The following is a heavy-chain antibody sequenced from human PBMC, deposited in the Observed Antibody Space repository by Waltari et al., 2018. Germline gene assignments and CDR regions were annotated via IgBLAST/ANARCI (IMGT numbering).Heavy chain of an antibody. CDR2: IYHYGSA. J-gene: IGHJ4*02. CDR3: AKAGLNTVTEGYFDY. Sequence: QVQLQESGPGLVKPSETLSLTCTVSGDSISNSNGWSWFRPPPGKGLEWIGEIYHYGSANYNPYLKSRVTISVDKSKNQFSLKVNSVTAADTAVYFCAKAGLNTVTEGYFDYWGQGTLVTVSS. D-gene: IGHD4-17*01. CDR1: GDSISNSNG. V-gene: IGHV4-4*02.